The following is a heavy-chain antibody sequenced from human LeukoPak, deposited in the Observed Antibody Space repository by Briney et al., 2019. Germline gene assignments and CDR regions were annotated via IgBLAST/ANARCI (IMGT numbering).Heavy chain of an antibody. J-gene: IGHJ4*02. CDR2: IFHSWIT. D-gene: IGHD6-25*01. V-gene: IGHV4-59*01. CDR1: GGSISPYY. Sequence: SETLSLTCSVSGGSISPYYWSWFRQPPGKGLEWIGYIFHSWITTYNPSLKSRVTISLDSSKNQFFLRLTSVTAADTAMYYCARAETLAAIYFDFWGQGSLVTVSS. CDR3: ARAETLAAIYFDF.